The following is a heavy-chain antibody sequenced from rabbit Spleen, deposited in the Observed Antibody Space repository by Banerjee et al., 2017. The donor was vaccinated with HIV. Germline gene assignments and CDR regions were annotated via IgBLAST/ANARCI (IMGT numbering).Heavy chain of an antibody. CDR2: IDPVFGIT. CDR3: ARGPPYAGYTAYGYVYFNL. CDR1: GFTLSSYY. Sequence: QLVESRGGLVQPGGSLKLSCKASGFTLSSYYMNWVRQAPGKGLEWIGYIDPVFGITYYANWVNGRFSISRENAQNTVSLQMTSLTAADTATYFCARGPPYAGYTAYGYVYFNLWGQGTLVTVS. D-gene: IGHD7-1*01. J-gene: IGHJ4*01. V-gene: IGHV1S7*01.